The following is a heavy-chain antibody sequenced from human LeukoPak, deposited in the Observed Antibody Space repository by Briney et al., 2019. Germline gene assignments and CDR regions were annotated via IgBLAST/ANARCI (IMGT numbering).Heavy chain of an antibody. D-gene: IGHD6-19*01. V-gene: IGHV1-69*13. CDR1: GGTFSSYA. CDR3: ARDLEGIAVAGTNY. Sequence: ASVKVSCKASGGTFSSYAISWVRQAPGQGLEWMGGITPIFGTANYAQKFQGRVTITADESTSTAYMELSSLRSEDTAVYYCARDLEGIAVAGTNYWGQGTLVTVSS. J-gene: IGHJ4*02. CDR2: ITPIFGTA.